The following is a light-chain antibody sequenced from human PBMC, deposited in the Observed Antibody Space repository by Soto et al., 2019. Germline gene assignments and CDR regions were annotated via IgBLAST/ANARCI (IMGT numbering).Light chain of an antibody. CDR3: SSYAGSTYV. Sequence: QSVLTQPPSASGSPGPSVTISCTGTSSDVGGYNYVSWYQQHPGKAPKLMIYEVSKRPSGVPDRFSGSKSGNTASLTVSGLQAEDEADSYCSSYAGSTYVFGTGTKVTVL. V-gene: IGLV2-8*01. CDR1: SSDVGGYNY. J-gene: IGLJ1*01. CDR2: EVS.